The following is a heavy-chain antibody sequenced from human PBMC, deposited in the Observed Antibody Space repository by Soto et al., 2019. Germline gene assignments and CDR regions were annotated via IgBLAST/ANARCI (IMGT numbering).Heavy chain of an antibody. CDR3: ARFVDAGVDV. J-gene: IGHJ6*02. V-gene: IGHV1-8*01. CDR2: MSPNSGAT. Sequence: QVQLVQSGAEVTKPGASVKVSCKASVYTFTSYDINWVRQSTGQGLEWMGWMSPNSGATGYAQKFQGRVTMTSDTSISTAYRELSNLRSEDTAIYYCARFVDAGVDVWGQGSTVTVSS. D-gene: IGHD1-1*01. CDR1: VYTFTSYD.